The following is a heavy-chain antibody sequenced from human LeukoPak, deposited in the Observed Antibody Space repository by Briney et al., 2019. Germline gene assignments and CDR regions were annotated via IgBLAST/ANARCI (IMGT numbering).Heavy chain of an antibody. CDR3: ARNTRSGPVYYYYMDV. D-gene: IGHD6-19*01. CDR2: IYTSGST. J-gene: IGHJ6*03. Sequence: PSETLSLTCTVSGGSISSYYWSWIRQPAGKGLELIGRIYTSGSTNYNPSLKSRVTMSVDTSKNQFSLKLSSVTAADTAVYYCARNTRSGPVYYYYMDVWGKGTTVTVSS. V-gene: IGHV4-4*07. CDR1: GGSISSYY.